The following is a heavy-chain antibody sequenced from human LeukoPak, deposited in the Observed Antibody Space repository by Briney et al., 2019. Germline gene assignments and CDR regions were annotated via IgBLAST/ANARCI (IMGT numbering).Heavy chain of an antibody. CDR3: TAEKNGSPHY. J-gene: IGHJ4*02. D-gene: IGHD2-8*01. Sequence: SETLSLTCTVSRGSVSSSTYYWSWVRQLPGKGLEWIASIYYTGSTYYNPSLKSRVTISLDTSKNEFFLTMTSVTAADTAVYFCTAEKNGSPHYWGQGTQVTVSS. CDR2: IYYTGST. V-gene: IGHV4-39*07. CDR1: RGSVSSSTYY.